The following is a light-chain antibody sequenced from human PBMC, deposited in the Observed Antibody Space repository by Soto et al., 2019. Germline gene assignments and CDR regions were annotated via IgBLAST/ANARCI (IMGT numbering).Light chain of an antibody. Sequence: IVMTQSPATLSMSPGERATLSCRASQSLNRDLAWYQQKPGQSPRLLIFGASIRATGIPARFSGSGSGTYFTLIISSLQPEDFATYYCQQSYSPSRTFGQGTKVDIK. J-gene: IGKJ1*01. CDR1: QSLNRD. CDR3: QQSYSPSRT. CDR2: GAS. V-gene: IGKV3-15*01.